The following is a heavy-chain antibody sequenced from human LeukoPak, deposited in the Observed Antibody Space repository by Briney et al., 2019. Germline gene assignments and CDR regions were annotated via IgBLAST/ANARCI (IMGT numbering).Heavy chain of an antibody. D-gene: IGHD6-13*01. CDR3: ARGVRKRQQSPRYYYYYYMDV. CDR1: GYTFTSYD. Sequence: GASVKVSCKASGYTFTSYDINWVRQATGQGLEWMGWMNPNSGNTGYAQKFQGRVTMTRNTSISTAYMELSSLRSEDTAVYYCARGVRKRQQSPRYYYYYYMDVWGKGTTVTVSS. V-gene: IGHV1-8*01. J-gene: IGHJ6*03. CDR2: MNPNSGNT.